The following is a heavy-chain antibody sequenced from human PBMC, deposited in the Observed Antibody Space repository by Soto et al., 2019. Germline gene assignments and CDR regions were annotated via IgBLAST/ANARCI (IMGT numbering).Heavy chain of an antibody. D-gene: IGHD6-6*01. CDR2: TYYRSKWYN. CDR1: GGRVSSDSAA. CDR3: ARAKEYTSSSGMDV. Sequence: SQALSRTCAISGGRVSSDSAAWNWIRQSPSRGLEWLGRTYYRSKWYNDYAVSVKSRITLNPDTSKNQFSLQLNPLTPEDTAVYYCARAKEYTSSSGMDVWGQGITVTVSS. V-gene: IGHV6-1*01. J-gene: IGHJ6*02.